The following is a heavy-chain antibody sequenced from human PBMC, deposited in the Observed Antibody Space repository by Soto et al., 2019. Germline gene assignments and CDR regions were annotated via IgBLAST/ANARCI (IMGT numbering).Heavy chain of an antibody. D-gene: IGHD1-7*01. CDR2: IIPIFGTA. V-gene: IGHV1-69*13. CDR1: GGTFSSYA. Sequence: SVKVSCKASGGTFSSYAISWVRQAPGQGLEWMGGIIPIFGTANYAQKFQGRVTITADESTSTAYMELSSLRSEDTAVYYCARGITGTTFPQGGPKNWFDPWGQGTLVTVSS. CDR3: ARGITGTTFPQGGPKNWFDP. J-gene: IGHJ5*02.